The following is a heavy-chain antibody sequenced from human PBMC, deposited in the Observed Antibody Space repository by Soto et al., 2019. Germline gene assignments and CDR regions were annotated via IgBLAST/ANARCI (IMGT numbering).Heavy chain of an antibody. CDR2: IYWDDDK. Sequence: QITLKESGPTRVKPTQTLTLTCTFSGFSLSTSGVGVGWIRQPPGKALEWLVVIYWDDDKRYSPSLQNRLTITKDTSNNQVVLTLTNLDPVDTATSYCAHRSLSSGTYWDGGYFDYWGQGTLVTVSS. D-gene: IGHD1-26*01. J-gene: IGHJ4*02. CDR3: AHRSLSSGTYWDGGYFDY. CDR1: GFSLSTSGVG. V-gene: IGHV2-5*02.